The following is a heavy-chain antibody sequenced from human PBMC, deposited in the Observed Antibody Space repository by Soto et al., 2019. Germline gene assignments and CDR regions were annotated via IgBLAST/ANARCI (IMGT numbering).Heavy chain of an antibody. D-gene: IGHD3-10*01. Sequence: PSETLSLTCDVSSSPGAAGQYWGWIRQPPGKGLEWLGCLHESGPTYYRPSLKSRLAISVDLSKGQVSLSLTSVTAADTARYYCINSRGLSRADSWGRGIVVTSPQ. CDR3: INSRGLSRADS. J-gene: IGHJ5*01. V-gene: IGHV4-38-2*01. CDR1: SSPGAAGQY. CDR2: LHESGPT.